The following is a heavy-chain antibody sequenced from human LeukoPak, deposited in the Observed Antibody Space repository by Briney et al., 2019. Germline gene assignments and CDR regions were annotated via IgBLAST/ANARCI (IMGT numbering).Heavy chain of an antibody. J-gene: IGHJ3*02. CDR2: MNPNSGNT. CDR1: GYTFTSYG. D-gene: IGHD6-19*01. Sequence: ASVKVSCKASGYTFTSYGISWVRQAPGQGLEWMGWMNPNSGNTGYAQKFQGRVTMTRNTSISTAYTELSSLRSEDTAVYYCARGFGISSGWQKINDAFDIWGQGTMVTVSS. CDR3: ARGFGISSGWQKINDAFDI. V-gene: IGHV1-8*02.